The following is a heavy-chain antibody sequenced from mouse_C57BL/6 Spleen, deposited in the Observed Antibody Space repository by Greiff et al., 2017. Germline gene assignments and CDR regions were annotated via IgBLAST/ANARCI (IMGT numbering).Heavy chain of an antibody. CDR2: ISSGGDYI. D-gene: IGHD2-12*01. CDR3: TRGRAYYSFFDY. V-gene: IGHV5-9-1*02. CDR1: GFTFSSYA. Sequence: EVKLMESGEGLVKPGGSLKLSCAASGFTFSSYAMSWVRQTPEKRLEWVAYISSGGDYIYYADTVKGRFTISRDNARNTLYLQMSSLKSEDTAMYYCTRGRAYYSFFDYWGQGTTLTVSS. J-gene: IGHJ2*01.